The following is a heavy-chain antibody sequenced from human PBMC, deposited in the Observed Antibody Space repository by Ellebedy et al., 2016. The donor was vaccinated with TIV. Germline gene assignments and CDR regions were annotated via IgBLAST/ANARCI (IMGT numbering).Heavy chain of an antibody. J-gene: IGHJ4*02. D-gene: IGHD5-24*01. V-gene: IGHV3-21*01. CDR3: ASFNDGYNPGGNY. Sequence: GGSLRLSCAASGFTFSSYSMNWVRQAPGKGLEWVSSISSSSYIYYADSVKGRFTISRDNAKNSLYLQMNSLRAEDTAVYYCASFNDGYNPGGNYWGQGTLVTVSS. CDR2: ISSSSYI. CDR1: GFTFSSYS.